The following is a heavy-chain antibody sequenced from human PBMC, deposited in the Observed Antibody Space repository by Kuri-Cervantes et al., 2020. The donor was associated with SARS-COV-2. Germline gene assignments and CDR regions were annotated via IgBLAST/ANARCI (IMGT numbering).Heavy chain of an antibody. J-gene: IGHJ6*02. D-gene: IGHD3-16*02. CDR2: IYYSGST. CDR3: ARGGYDYVWGSYRYGMDV. Sequence: SETLSLTCTASGDSIRSSNYYWGWVRQPPGKGLEWIGSIYYSGSTYYNPSLKSRVAISVDTSKNQFSLKLSSVTAADTAVYYCARGGYDYVWGSYRYGMDVWGQGTTVTVSS. CDR1: GDSIRSSNYY. V-gene: IGHV4-39*07.